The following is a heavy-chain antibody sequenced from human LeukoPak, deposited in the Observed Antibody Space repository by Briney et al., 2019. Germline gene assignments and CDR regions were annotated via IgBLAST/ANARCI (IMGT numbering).Heavy chain of an antibody. D-gene: IGHD3-22*01. CDR1: GGSISSYY. Sequence: SETLSLTCTVSGGSISSYYLSWIRQPAGKGLEWIGRIYSRGTTYNPSLKSRVTMSADTSRNHVSLTLNSVTAADTAVYYCARTPIYYFDNSGYYNWGQGTLVTVSS. V-gene: IGHV4-4*07. J-gene: IGHJ4*02. CDR3: ARTPIYYFDNSGYYN. CDR2: IYSRGT.